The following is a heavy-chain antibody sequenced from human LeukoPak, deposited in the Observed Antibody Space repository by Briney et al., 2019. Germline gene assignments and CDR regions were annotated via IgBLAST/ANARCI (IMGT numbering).Heavy chain of an antibody. V-gene: IGHV3-23*01. CDR3: ARDLPLNWNDEGANWFDP. J-gene: IGHJ5*02. Sequence: PGGSLRLSCAASGFTFSTFAMIWVRQPPGKGLEWVSSIFPSGGEIHYADSVRGRFTISRDNSKSTLSLQMNSLRAEDTAVYYCARDLPLNWNDEGANWFDPWGQGTLVTVSS. CDR2: IFPSGGEI. D-gene: IGHD1-1*01. CDR1: GFTFSTFA.